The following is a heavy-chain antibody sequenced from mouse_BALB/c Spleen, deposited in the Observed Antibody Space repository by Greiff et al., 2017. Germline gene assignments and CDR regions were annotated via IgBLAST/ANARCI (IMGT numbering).Heavy chain of an antibody. Sequence: EVQLQQSGPELVKPGASVKMSCKASGYTFTSYVMHWVKQKPGQGLEWIGYINPYNDGTKYNEKFKGKATLTSDKSSSTAYMELSSLTSEDSAVYYCARGKSDGGNDYWGQGTTLTVSS. CDR2: INPYNDGT. CDR1: GYTFTSYV. J-gene: IGHJ2*01. CDR3: ARGKSDGGNDY. V-gene: IGHV1-14*01.